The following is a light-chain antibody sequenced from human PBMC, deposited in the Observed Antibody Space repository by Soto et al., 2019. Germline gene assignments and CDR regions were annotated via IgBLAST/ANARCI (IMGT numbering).Light chain of an antibody. Sequence: DIQMTQSPSTLSASVGDRVSITCRASQSISSWLAWYQQKPGNAPKVLIYKASSLESGVPSRFSGSGSGTEFTLTISSLQPDELATYYCQQYNSYPYTFGQGTKLEIK. CDR3: QQYNSYPYT. CDR1: QSISSW. CDR2: KAS. V-gene: IGKV1-5*03. J-gene: IGKJ2*01.